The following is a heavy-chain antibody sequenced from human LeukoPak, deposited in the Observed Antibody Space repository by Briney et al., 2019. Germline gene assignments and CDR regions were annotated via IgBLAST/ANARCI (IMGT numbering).Heavy chain of an antibody. CDR1: GFTFSSYA. D-gene: IGHD2-15*01. CDR3: ARMWGPCKGEVGGGSCNFDY. Sequence: GGSLRLSCAASGFTFSSYAMHWVRQAPGKGLEGVAVISYDGSNKYYADSVKGRFTISRDNSKNTLYLQMNSLRAEDTAVYYCARMWGPCKGEVGGGSCNFDYWGQGTLVTVSS. V-gene: IGHV3-30-3*01. CDR2: ISYDGSNK. J-gene: IGHJ4*02.